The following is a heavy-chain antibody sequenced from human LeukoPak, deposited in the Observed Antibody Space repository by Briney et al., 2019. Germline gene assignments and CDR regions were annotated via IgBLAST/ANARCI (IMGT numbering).Heavy chain of an antibody. CDR2: ISSSSSTI. J-gene: IGHJ6*03. V-gene: IGHV3-48*01. D-gene: IGHD4-17*01. Sequence: PGGSLRLSCAASGFTFSSYSMNWVRQAPGKGLEWVSYISSSSSTIYYADSVKGRFTISRDNAKNSLYLQMNSLRAEDTAVYYCARVTYGDYPIRYYYYYMDVWGKGTTVTVSS. CDR1: GFTFSSYS. CDR3: ARVTYGDYPIRYYYYYMDV.